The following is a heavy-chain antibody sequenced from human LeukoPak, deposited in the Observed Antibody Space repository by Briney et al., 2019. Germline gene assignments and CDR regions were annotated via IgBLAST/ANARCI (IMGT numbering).Heavy chain of an antibody. CDR3: AKPYYYDSRIDP. D-gene: IGHD3-22*01. CDR2: IYTSGST. V-gene: IGHV4-4*07. Sequence: KPSETLSLTCTVSGGSISSYYWSWIRQPAGKGLEWIGRIYTSGSTNYNPSLRSRVTMSVDTSKNQLSLKLSSVTAADTAVYYCAKPYYYDSRIDPWGQGILVTVSS. CDR1: GGSISSYY. J-gene: IGHJ5*02.